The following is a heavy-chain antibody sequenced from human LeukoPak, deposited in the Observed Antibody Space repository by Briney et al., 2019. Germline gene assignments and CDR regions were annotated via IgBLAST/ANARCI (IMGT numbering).Heavy chain of an antibody. CDR1: GDSISSYY. Sequence: SETLPLTCTVSGDSISSYYWSWIRQPPGKGLEWIGYIYYIGSTNYNPSLKSRVTISVDTSKNQFSLKLSSVTAADTAVYYCARDYAFDIWGQGTMVTVSS. V-gene: IGHV4-59*01. J-gene: IGHJ3*02. CDR2: IYYIGST. CDR3: ARDYAFDI.